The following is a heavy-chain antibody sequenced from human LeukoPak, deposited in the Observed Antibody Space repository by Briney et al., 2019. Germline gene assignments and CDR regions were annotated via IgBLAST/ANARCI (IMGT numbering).Heavy chain of an antibody. V-gene: IGHV3-30*02. CDR2: IRYDGRNK. Sequence: GGSLRLSCAASGFIFSSYGMHWVRQAPGKGLEWVAFIRYDGRNKYYADSVKGRFTISRDNSKNTLYLQMNSLRAEDTAVYYCARDSFNSGQALGIEGSGWYSAFDIWGQGTMVTVSS. D-gene: IGHD6-19*01. J-gene: IGHJ3*02. CDR1: GFIFSSYG. CDR3: ARDSFNSGQALGIEGSGWYSAFDI.